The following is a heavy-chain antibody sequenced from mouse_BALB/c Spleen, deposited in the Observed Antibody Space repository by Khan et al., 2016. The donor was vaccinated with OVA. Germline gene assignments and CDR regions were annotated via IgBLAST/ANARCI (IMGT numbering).Heavy chain of an antibody. J-gene: IGHJ2*01. D-gene: IGHD2-14*01. CDR1: GYTFTSYW. CDR2: IYPGDGDT. V-gene: IGHV1-87*01. CDR3: ASYRYDYFDY. Sequence: VQLQESGAELVRPGASVKLSCKSSGYTFTSYWMQWVKQRPGQGLEWIGAIYPGDGDTRYTQKFKGKATLTADKSSSTAYMQLSSLASEDSAVYYCASYRYDYFDYWGQGTTLTVSS.